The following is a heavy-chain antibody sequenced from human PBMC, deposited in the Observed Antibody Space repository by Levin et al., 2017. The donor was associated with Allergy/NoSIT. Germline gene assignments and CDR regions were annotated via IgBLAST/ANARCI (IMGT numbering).Heavy chain of an antibody. D-gene: IGHD5-18*01. J-gene: IGHJ6*02. Sequence: GGSLRLSCAASGFTFSIAWMSWVRQAPGKGLEWVGRIKSKTDGESTGYAAPVKGRFSISRDDSRNTLFLQMNSLKIDDTATYYCARIPHLGYSYGYYYGMDVWGQGTTVTVSS. CDR3: ARIPHLGYSYGYYYGMDV. CDR2: IKSKTDGEST. CDR1: GFTFSIAW. V-gene: IGHV3-15*01.